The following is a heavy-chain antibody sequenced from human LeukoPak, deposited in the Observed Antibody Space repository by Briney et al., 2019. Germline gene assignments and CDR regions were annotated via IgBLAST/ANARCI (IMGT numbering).Heavy chain of an antibody. V-gene: IGHV3-21*01. D-gene: IGHD5-12*01. J-gene: IGHJ4*02. CDR3: AREGGFDVFDY. Sequence: PGGSLRLSCAASGFTFSSYSMNWVRQAPGKGLEWVSSISSSSSYIYYADSVKGRVTISRDNAKNSLYLQMNSLRAEDTAVYYCAREGGFDVFDYWGQGTLVTVSS. CDR1: GFTFSSYS. CDR2: ISSSSSYI.